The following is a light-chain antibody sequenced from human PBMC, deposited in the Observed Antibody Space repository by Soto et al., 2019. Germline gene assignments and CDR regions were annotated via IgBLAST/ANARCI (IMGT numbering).Light chain of an antibody. CDR1: SSDVGGYIY. Sequence: QSALTQAAAVSGSPGQSITISCTGTSSDVGGYIYVSWYQQHPGKAPKLMIYEVSSRPSGVSSRFSGSKSGNTASLTISGLQAEDEADYYCSSYTSSTTYVFGTGTKVTVL. CDR2: EVS. J-gene: IGLJ1*01. V-gene: IGLV2-14*01. CDR3: SSYTSSTTYV.